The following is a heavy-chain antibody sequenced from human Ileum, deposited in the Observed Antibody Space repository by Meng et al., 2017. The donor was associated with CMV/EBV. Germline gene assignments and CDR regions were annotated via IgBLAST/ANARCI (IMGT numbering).Heavy chain of an antibody. CDR2: VYDGGTI. CDR1: CGSVTSRTW. J-gene: IGHJ4*02. CDR3: AHNGRYCLQY. D-gene: IGHD2-21*02. Sequence: LTRTVSCGSVTSRTWWSWVRQPPGKGLEWIGEVYDGGTITYNPSLRNRFIISVDKSKNQFSLRLNSVSAADTAIYYCAHNGRYCLQYWGQGILVTVSS. V-gene: IGHV4-4*02.